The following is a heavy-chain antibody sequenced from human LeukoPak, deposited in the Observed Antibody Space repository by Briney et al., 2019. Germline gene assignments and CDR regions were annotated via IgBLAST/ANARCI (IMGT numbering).Heavy chain of an antibody. Sequence: PGWALTLSCASSVWIYLRYLMHGLGQAPWKGLVWVSRITSDGSNTNYADSVKGRFTISRDNAKNSLYLQMNGLRAEDTAVYYCAREIPQQLVAMDVWGQGTMVTVSS. CDR3: AREIPQQLVAMDV. V-gene: IGHV3-74*01. J-gene: IGHJ6*02. CDR1: VWIYLRYL. D-gene: IGHD6-13*01. CDR2: ITSDGSNT.